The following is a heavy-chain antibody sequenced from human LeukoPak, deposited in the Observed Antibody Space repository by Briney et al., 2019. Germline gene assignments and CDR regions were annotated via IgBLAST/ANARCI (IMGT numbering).Heavy chain of an antibody. V-gene: IGHV1-69*13. CDR3: ARGPPGCSSTSCYKYYYGMDV. CDR1: GGTFSSYA. Sequence: ASVKVSCKASGGTFSSYAISWVRQAPGQGLEWMGGIIPIFGTANYAQKFQGRVTITADESTSTAYMELSSLRSEDTAVYYCARGPPGCSSTSCYKYYYGMDVWGQGTTVTVSS. CDR2: IIPIFGTA. D-gene: IGHD2-2*02. J-gene: IGHJ6*02.